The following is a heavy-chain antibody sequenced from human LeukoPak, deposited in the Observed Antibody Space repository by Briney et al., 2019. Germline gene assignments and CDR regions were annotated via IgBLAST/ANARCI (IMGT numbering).Heavy chain of an antibody. J-gene: IGHJ4*02. CDR2: INPNSGGT. CDR1: GYTFTGYY. V-gene: IGHV1-2*06. CDR3: ARLIAVAGTLAY. D-gene: IGHD6-19*01. Sequence: ASVKVSCKASGYTFTGYYMHWVRQAPGQGLEWMGRINPNSGGTNYAQKFQGRVTMTRDTSISTAYMELTRLRSDDTAVYYCARLIAVAGTLAYWGQGTLVTVSS.